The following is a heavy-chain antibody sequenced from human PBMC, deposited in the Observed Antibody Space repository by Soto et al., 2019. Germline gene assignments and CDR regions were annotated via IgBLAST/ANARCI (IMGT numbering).Heavy chain of an antibody. D-gene: IGHD3-10*01. V-gene: IGHV4-59*01. CDR3: ARDGYDGSGSPYPAY. CDR1: GGSMSEYF. J-gene: IGHJ4*02. CDR2: IYYLGST. Sequence: LSLTCSVSGGSMSEYFWSWIRQSPGKGLEWIGYIYYLGSTDYNPSLKSRVTISVDTSKRQFSLRLTSVTAADTAVYYCARDGYDGSGSPYPAYWGPGXQVTVSS.